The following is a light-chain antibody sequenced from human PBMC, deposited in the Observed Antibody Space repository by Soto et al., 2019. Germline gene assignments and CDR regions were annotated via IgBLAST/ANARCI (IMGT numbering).Light chain of an antibody. CDR2: NND. V-gene: IGLV1-44*01. J-gene: IGLJ2*01. Sequence: QSVLTQPPSASGTPGQRVTISCSGSSSSIGSNTVNWYQQLPGTAPKLLIYNNDQRPSGVPDRFSGSKSGTSASLAISGLQSEDEDDYYCAAWDDSLNGVVFGGGTKLTVL. CDR1: SSSIGSNT. CDR3: AAWDDSLNGVV.